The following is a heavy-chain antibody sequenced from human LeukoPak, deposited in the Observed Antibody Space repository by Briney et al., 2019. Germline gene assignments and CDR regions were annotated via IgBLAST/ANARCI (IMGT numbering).Heavy chain of an antibody. J-gene: IGHJ6*03. Sequence: SETLSLTCTVSGGSISSYYWSWIRQPAGKGLEWIGRIYTGGSTNYNPSLKSRVTMSVDTSKNQFSLKLSSVTAADTAVYYCVRVNSSGWYPYYSYYMDVWGKGTTVTISS. V-gene: IGHV4-4*07. CDR3: VRVNSSGWYPYYSYYMDV. D-gene: IGHD6-19*01. CDR2: IYTGGST. CDR1: GGSISSYY.